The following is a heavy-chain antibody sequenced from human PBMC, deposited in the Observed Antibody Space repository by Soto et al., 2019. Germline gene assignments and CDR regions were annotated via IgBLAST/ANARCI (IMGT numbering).Heavy chain of an antibody. V-gene: IGHV1-24*01. CDR3: STGYCSSTSCYSPPFGY. CDR1: GYTRTELS. Sequence: ASVKVSCKVSGYTRTELSMHWLRLSRGKGLELMGGFDPEDGETIYAQKFQGRVTMTEDTSTDSAYMELSSLRSEDTAVYYCSTGYCSSTSCYSPPFGYWGQGTLVTVSS. J-gene: IGHJ4*02. D-gene: IGHD2-2*02. CDR2: FDPEDGET.